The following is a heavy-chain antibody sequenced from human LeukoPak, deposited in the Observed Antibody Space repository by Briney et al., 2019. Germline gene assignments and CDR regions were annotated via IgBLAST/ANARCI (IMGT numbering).Heavy chain of an antibody. J-gene: IGHJ4*02. CDR1: GGSVSSGSYY. Sequence: SETLSLTCTVSGGSVSSGSYYWSWIRQPPGKGLEWIGYIYYSGNTNYNPSLKSRVTISVDTSKNQFSLKLSSVTAAGTAVYYCAREGLATMIRGVIPYWGQGTLVTVSS. D-gene: IGHD3-10*01. CDR3: AREGLATMIRGVIPY. V-gene: IGHV4-61*01. CDR2: IYYSGNT.